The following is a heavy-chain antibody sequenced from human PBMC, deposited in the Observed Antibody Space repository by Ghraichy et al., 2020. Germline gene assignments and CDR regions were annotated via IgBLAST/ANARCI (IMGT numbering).Heavy chain of an antibody. D-gene: IGHD6-19*01. V-gene: IGHV3-7*01. CDR3: SRGGGAGTPVLYHMDV. CDR2: LNQYGGQR. Sequence: GGSLRLSCAAYGFIVSSYGMSWVRQAPGKGLEWVATLNQYGGQRSYVDSVKGRFTISRDNAQNSLYLQMNSLRVEDTAVYYCSRGGGAGTPVLYHMDVWGLGTTVTVSS. CDR1: GFIVSSYG. J-gene: IGHJ6*02.